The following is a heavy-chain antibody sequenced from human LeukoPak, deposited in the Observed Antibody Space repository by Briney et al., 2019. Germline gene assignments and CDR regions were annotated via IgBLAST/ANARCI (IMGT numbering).Heavy chain of an antibody. D-gene: IGHD6-13*01. J-gene: IGHJ4*02. Sequence: GGSLRLSCAASGVTFSSYAMNWVRQAPGKGLEWVSAISGSGGSTYYADSVKGRFTISRDNSKNTLYLQMNSLRAEDTAVYYCAPSGRGIAAAVHYWGQGTLVTVSS. CDR1: GVTFSSYA. CDR3: APSGRGIAAAVHY. V-gene: IGHV3-23*01. CDR2: ISGSGGST.